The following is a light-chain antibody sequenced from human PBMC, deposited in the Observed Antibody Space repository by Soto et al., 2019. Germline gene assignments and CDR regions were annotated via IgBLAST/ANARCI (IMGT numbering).Light chain of an antibody. CDR3: QQYYSPPRT. V-gene: IGKV4-1*01. J-gene: IGKJ1*01. CDR1: QSLLDSSNNKDY. CDR2: WAS. Sequence: DILMTQSPDSLAVSLGERATLNCKSNQSLLDSSNNKDYLTWYQQKPGQPPKLIIYWASTREFGVPDRFSGSGSGTDFTLTISSLQAEDVAVYYCQQYYSPPRTFGHGTKVDIK.